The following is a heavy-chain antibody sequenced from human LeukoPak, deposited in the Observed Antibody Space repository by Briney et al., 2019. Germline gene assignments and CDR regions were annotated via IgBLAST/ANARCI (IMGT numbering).Heavy chain of an antibody. CDR3: AKDRGDSNTYFDY. V-gene: IGHV3-23*01. J-gene: IGHJ4*02. CDR2: ISGSGAYA. Sequence: GGSLRLSCAASGFTFSSYGMHWVRQAPGKGLEWVSAISGSGAYAYYTKSVKGRFTISRDKSKNTLYLQMSGLRAEDTAVYYCAKDRGDSNTYFDYWGQGTLVTVSS. D-gene: IGHD6-13*01. CDR1: GFTFSSYG.